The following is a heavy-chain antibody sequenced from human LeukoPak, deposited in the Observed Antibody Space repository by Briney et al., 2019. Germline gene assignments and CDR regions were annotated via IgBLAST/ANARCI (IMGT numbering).Heavy chain of an antibody. CDR1: AFTFSSYA. V-gene: IGHV3-23*01. D-gene: IGHD6-19*01. J-gene: IGHJ6*03. Sequence: PGGSLRLSCAASAFTFSSYAMSWVRQAPGKGLEWVSAISGSGGSTYYADSVKGRFTISRDNAKNSLYLQMNSLRAEDTAVYYCARDRPDSSGWDMDVWGKGTTVTISS. CDR3: ARDRPDSSGWDMDV. CDR2: ISGSGGST.